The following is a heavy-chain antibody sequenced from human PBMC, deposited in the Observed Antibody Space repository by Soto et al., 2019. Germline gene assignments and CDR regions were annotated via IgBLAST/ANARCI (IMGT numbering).Heavy chain of an antibody. Sequence: GGSLRLSCAASGFTFSTYWMSWVRQAPGKGLEWVANIKPDGGEKWYVDSVRGRFTISRDNAKNSLFLQMNSLRAEDTAVYYCARDADILTGSDAFDIWGQGTMVTVSS. CDR3: ARDADILTGSDAFDI. CDR2: IKPDGGEK. D-gene: IGHD3-9*01. CDR1: GFTFSTYW. V-gene: IGHV3-7*05. J-gene: IGHJ3*02.